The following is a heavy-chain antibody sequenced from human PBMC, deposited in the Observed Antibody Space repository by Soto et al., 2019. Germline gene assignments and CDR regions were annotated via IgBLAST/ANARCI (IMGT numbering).Heavy chain of an antibody. V-gene: IGHV6-1*01. D-gene: IGHD5-12*01. CDR3: ATARVDIVANDAFDI. CDR2: TYYRSKWYN. Sequence: SQTLSLTCSISGDSVSSNSAAWNWIRQSPSRGLEWLGRTYYRSKWYNDYAVSVKSRITINPDTSKNQFSLQLNSVTPEDTAVYYCATARVDIVANDAFDIWGQGTMVTVSS. CDR1: GDSVSSNSAA. J-gene: IGHJ3*02.